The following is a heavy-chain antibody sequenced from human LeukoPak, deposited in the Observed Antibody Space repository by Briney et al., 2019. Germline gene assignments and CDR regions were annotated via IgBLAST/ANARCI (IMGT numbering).Heavy chain of an antibody. D-gene: IGHD2-2*01. V-gene: IGHV4-4*07. CDR2: IYTSGST. CDR3: ARDGHLGYCSSTSCSNWFDP. Sequence: SETLSLTCTVSGGSISSYYWSWVRQPAGKGLEWIGRIYTSGSTYYNPSLTSRGTMSVDTSKNQFSLKLSSVTAADTAVYYCARDGHLGYCSSTSCSNWFDPWGQGTLVTVSS. CDR1: GGSISSYY. J-gene: IGHJ5*02.